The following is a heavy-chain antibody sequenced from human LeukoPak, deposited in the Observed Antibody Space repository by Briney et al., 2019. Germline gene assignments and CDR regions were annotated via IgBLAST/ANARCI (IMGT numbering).Heavy chain of an antibody. J-gene: IGHJ4*02. Sequence: PSETLSLTCTVSGGSISSGDYHWSWIRQHPGKDLEWIGYIYYSGSTYYNPSLKSRVTISADTSKNQFSLKLSSVTAADTAVYYCASYHGGNPYYFDYWGQGTLVTVSS. D-gene: IGHD4-23*01. V-gene: IGHV4-31*03. CDR2: IYYSGST. CDR3: ASYHGGNPYYFDY. CDR1: GGSISSGDYH.